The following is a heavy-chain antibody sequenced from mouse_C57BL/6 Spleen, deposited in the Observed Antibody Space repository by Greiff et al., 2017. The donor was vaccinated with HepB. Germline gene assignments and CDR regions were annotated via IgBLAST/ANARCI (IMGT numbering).Heavy chain of an antibody. CDR1: GYTFTDHT. Sequence: VQLQQSDAELVKPGASVKISCKVSGYTFTDHTIHWMKQRPEQGLEWIGYIYPRDGSTKYNEKFKGKVTLTADKSSSTAYMQLNSLTSEDSAVYFCARGPFYGNSYYAMDYWGQGTSVTVSS. D-gene: IGHD2-10*01. J-gene: IGHJ4*01. CDR2: IYPRDGST. CDR3: ARGPFYGNSYYAMDY. V-gene: IGHV1-78*01.